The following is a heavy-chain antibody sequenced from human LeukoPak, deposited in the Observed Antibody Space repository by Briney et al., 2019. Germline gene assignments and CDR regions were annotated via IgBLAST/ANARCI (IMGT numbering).Heavy chain of an antibody. CDR2: IYYRGST. Sequence: SETLSLTCTVSGGSISSYYWSWIRQPPGKGLEWIGYIYYRGSTSYNPSLKSRVTISVDTSKNQFSLKLSSVTAADTAVYFCAGVPYYYDSSGAFDVWGLGTMVTVSS. V-gene: IGHV4-59*01. J-gene: IGHJ3*01. CDR1: GGSISSYY. CDR3: AGVPYYYDSSGAFDV. D-gene: IGHD3-22*01.